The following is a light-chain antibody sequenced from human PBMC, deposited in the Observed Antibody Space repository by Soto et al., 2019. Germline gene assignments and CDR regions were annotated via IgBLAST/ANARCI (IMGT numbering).Light chain of an antibody. J-gene: IGKJ5*01. CDR3: QQRYSTPIT. CDR2: AAS. Sequence: EIQRTQSPSSLSGSVGERVTITCRASQSISRYLNWYQQKPGKAPKLLIYAASSLQSGVPSRFSGSGSGTDCTLTISSLKPEDGSTYYGQQRYSTPITFGQGTRLEIK. V-gene: IGKV1-39*01. CDR1: QSISRY.